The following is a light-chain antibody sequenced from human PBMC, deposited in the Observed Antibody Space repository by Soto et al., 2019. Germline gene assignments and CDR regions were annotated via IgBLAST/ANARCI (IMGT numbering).Light chain of an antibody. J-gene: IGKJ5*01. V-gene: IGKV3-15*01. CDR3: QQYNNWPFIT. CDR2: GAS. CDR1: QSVSRI. Sequence: EIVMTQSPATLSVSPGERTTLSCRASQSVSRILAWYQQKPGQAPRLLIYGASTRATGIPVRFSGSGSGTEFTLTISSLQSEDFAVYYCQQYNNWPFITFGQGTRLE.